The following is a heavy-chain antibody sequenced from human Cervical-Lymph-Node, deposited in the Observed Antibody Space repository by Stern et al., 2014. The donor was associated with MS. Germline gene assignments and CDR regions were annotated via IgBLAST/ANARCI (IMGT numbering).Heavy chain of an antibody. D-gene: IGHD1-26*01. CDR2: IDWDYDK. CDR1: GFSLNTGTMS. Sequence: QVTLGESGPALVKPTATLTLTCDFSGFSLNTGTMSVARIRHAPGLALEWSAVIDWDYDKFYSTSLKTRLTLSKDPSKNQVVLTMTKVSPVDTAAYYCARRRGANPHYFDHWGQGILVVVSS. CDR3: ARRRGANPHYFDH. J-gene: IGHJ4*02. V-gene: IGHV2-70*01.